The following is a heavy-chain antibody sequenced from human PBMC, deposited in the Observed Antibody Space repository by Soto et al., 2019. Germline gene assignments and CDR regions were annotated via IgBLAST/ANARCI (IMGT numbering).Heavy chain of an antibody. CDR1: GFTFSSYA. J-gene: IGHJ4*02. D-gene: IGHD6-6*01. CDR3: ARSSSSSGP. CDR2: ISDSGGTT. V-gene: IGHV3-23*01. Sequence: EVQLLESGGSLVQPGGSLRLSCAASGFTFSSYAMSWVRQGPGKGLEWVSAISDSGGTTYNADSVKGRFTISRDNSKSTLYLQMNSLRDEDTAIYYCARSSSSSGPWGQGTLVTVSS.